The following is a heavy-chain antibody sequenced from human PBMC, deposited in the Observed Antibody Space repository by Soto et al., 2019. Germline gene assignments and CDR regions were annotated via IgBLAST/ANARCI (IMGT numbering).Heavy chain of an antibody. J-gene: IGHJ4*02. D-gene: IGHD6-19*01. Sequence: GGSLRLSCAASGFAFSSYAMSWVRQAPGKGLEWASAISGSGGSTYYADSVKGRFTISRDNSKNTLYLQMNSLRAEDTAVYYCAKTPAMTYSSGWYYFDYWGQGTLVTVSS. V-gene: IGHV3-23*01. CDR3: AKTPAMTYSSGWYYFDY. CDR2: ISGSGGST. CDR1: GFAFSSYA.